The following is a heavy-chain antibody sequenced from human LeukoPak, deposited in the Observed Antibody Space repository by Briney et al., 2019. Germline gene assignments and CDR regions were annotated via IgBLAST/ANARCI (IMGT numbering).Heavy chain of an antibody. CDR2: IYPGDSDT. J-gene: IGHJ3*02. D-gene: IGHD3-9*01. V-gene: IGHV5-51*01. CDR3: ARHRMPDYDILTGYSANSDAFDI. Sequence: GESLKISCKGSGYSFTSYWIGWVRQMPGKGLEWMGIIYPGDSDTRYSPSFQGQVTISADKSISTAYLQWSSLKASDTAMYYCARHRMPDYDILTGYSANSDAFDIWGQGTMVTVSS. CDR1: GYSFTSYW.